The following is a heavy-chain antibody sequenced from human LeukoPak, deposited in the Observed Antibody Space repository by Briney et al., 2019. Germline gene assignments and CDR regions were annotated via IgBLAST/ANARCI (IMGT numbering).Heavy chain of an antibody. V-gene: IGHV4-59*12. Sequence: PSETLSLTCTVSGGSINNYYWSWIRQPPGKGLEYIGYIYYSGSANYNPSLKSRVTISVDPSKNQFSLKLSSVTAADTAVYYCARVGSGYAFDIWGQGTMVTVSS. J-gene: IGHJ3*02. CDR3: ARVGSGYAFDI. CDR2: IYYSGSA. D-gene: IGHD6-25*01. CDR1: GGSINNYY.